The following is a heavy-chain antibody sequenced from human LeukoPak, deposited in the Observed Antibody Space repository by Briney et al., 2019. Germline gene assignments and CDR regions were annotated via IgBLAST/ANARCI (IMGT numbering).Heavy chain of an antibody. Sequence: SETLSLTCAVSGGSISSSNWWSWIRQPPGKGLEWIGEIYHSGSTNYNPSLKSRVTISVDKSKTQFSLKLSSVTAADTAVYYCARLVVSTWYHEVLLGRDYWGQGTLVTVSS. CDR1: GGSISSSNW. D-gene: IGHD6-13*01. CDR3: ARLVVSTWYHEVLLGRDY. CDR2: IYHSGST. V-gene: IGHV4-4*02. J-gene: IGHJ4*02.